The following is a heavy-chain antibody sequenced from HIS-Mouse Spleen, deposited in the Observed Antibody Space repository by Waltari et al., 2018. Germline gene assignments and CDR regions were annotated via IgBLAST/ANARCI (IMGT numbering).Heavy chain of an antibody. J-gene: IGHJ4*02. Sequence: QVQLVQSGAEVKKPGASVKVSCKASGYTFNSYYMHWVRQAPGQGLEWMGIIQPSGGSKSYEQKFQGRVTMTRDTSTSTVYMELSSLRSEDTAVYYCARVPYSSGWYYYFDYWGQGTLVTVSS. CDR3: ARVPYSSGWYYYFDY. CDR1: GYTFNSYY. D-gene: IGHD6-19*01. V-gene: IGHV1-46*02. CDR2: IQPSGGSK.